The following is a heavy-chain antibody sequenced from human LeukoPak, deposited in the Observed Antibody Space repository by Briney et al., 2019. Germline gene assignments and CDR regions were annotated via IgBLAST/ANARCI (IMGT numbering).Heavy chain of an antibody. V-gene: IGHV4-30-2*01. Sequence: SETLSLTCTVSGGSISSGGYYWSWIRQPPGKGLEWIGYIYHSGSTYYNPSLKSRVTISVDRSKNQFSLKLSSVTAADTAVYYCVRLLWSGYIPSRWFDPWGQGTLVTVSS. D-gene: IGHD3-3*01. J-gene: IGHJ5*02. CDR3: VRLLWSGYIPSRWFDP. CDR1: GGSISSGGYY. CDR2: IYHSGST.